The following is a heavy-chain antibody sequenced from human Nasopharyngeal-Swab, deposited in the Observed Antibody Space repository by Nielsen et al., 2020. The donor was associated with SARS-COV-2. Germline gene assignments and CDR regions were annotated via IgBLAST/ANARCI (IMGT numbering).Heavy chain of an antibody. CDR2: IEYSGNS. CDR1: GDSISNSDYY. V-gene: IGHV4-39*01. D-gene: IGHD2-2*01. J-gene: IGHJ5*02. Sequence: SETLSLTCTASGDSISNSDYYWAWIRQSPGKGLEWIGSIEYSGNSYSSPSLQSRVIISVDASKNQFSLRLTSVTAADTAVYFCARSSRPYFDPWGPGTLVSVSS. CDR3: ARSSRPYFDP.